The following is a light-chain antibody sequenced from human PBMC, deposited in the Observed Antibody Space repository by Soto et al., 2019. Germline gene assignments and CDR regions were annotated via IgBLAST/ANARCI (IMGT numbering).Light chain of an antibody. CDR1: TSNVGRHT. CDR2: STT. CDR3: ATWDDSLNGGV. V-gene: IGLV1-44*01. J-gene: IGLJ3*02. Sequence: QSVLAQPPSASGTAGQRVTISCSGSTSNVGRHTVNWYQQVPGTAPKILIDSTTQRPSGVPDRFSASKSGASASLAISGLQSGDEAHYYCATWDDSLNGGVFGGGTKLTVL.